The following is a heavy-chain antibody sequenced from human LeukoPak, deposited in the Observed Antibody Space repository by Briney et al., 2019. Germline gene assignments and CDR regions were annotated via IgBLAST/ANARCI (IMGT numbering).Heavy chain of an antibody. CDR3: ARDSDSSSTYAMYYYYYYMDV. CDR2: ISYDGSNK. Sequence: GGSLRLSCAASGFTFSSYAMHWVRQAPGKGLEWVAVISYDGSNKYYADSVKGRFTISRDNSKNTLYLQMDSLRAEDTAVYYCARDSDSSSTYAMYYYYYYMDVWGKGPTVTVSS. J-gene: IGHJ6*03. V-gene: IGHV3-30*04. CDR1: GFTFSSYA. D-gene: IGHD6-6*01.